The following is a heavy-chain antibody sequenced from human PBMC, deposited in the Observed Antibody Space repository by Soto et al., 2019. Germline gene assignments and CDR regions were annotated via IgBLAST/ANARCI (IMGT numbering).Heavy chain of an antibody. CDR3: AGGDPDLFDP. CDR2: INPNNGDT. J-gene: IGHJ5*02. D-gene: IGHD3-16*01. CDR1: GYTFTGYY. Sequence: ASVKVSCKASGYTFTGYYMHWVRQAPGQGLEWMGWINPNNGDTNYSQKFQGRVTITRDTSASTAYMELSSLRSEDTAFYYCAGGDPDLFDPWGQGTLVTVSS. V-gene: IGHV1-2*02.